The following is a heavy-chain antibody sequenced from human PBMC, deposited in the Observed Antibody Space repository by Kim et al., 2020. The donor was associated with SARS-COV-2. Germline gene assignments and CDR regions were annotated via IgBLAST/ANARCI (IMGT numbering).Heavy chain of an antibody. CDR2: IYHSGST. J-gene: IGHJ5*02. Sequence: SETLSLTCTVSGGSISSDYWSWIRQPPGKGLEWIGYIYHSGSTNYNPSLKSRVTISVDTSKNQFSLKLSSVTAADTAVYYCARGLHYYDSSGYHYNWFDPWGQGTLGTVSS. D-gene: IGHD3-22*01. CDR3: ARGLHYYDSSGYHYNWFDP. CDR1: GGSISSDY. V-gene: IGHV4-59*01.